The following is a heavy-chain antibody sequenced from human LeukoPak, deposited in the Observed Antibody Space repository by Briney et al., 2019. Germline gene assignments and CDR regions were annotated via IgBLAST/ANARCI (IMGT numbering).Heavy chain of an antibody. V-gene: IGHV3-64*01. D-gene: IGHD3-22*01. CDR1: GFTFSSYA. Sequence: PGGALRLSCAASGFTFSSYAMHWVRQAPGKGLEYVSAISSNGGSTYYANSVKGRFTISRDNSKNTLYLQMGSLRAEDMAVYYCARVAHYYDSSGPFDYWGQGTLVTVSS. J-gene: IGHJ4*02. CDR3: ARVAHYYDSSGPFDY. CDR2: ISSNGGST.